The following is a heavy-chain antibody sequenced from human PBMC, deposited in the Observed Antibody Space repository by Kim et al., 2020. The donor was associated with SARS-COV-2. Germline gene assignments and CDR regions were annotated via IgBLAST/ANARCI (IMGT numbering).Heavy chain of an antibody. V-gene: IGHV3-48*02. CDR1: GFTFSTYI. CDR2: ISSTSSTI. Sequence: GGSLRLSCVASGFTFSTYIMSWVRQAPGKGLEWVSYISSTSSTIYYADSVKGRFTISRDNAKNSLYLQMNSLRDEDTAVYYCVRGGYLGIWGQGTMVTVSS. D-gene: IGHD5-12*01. CDR3: VRGGYLGI. J-gene: IGHJ3*02.